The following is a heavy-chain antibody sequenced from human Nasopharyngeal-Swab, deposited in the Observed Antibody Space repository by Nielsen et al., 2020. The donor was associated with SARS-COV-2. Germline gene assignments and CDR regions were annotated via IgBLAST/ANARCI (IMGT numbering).Heavy chain of an antibody. V-gene: IGHV3-9*02. J-gene: IGHJ4*02. CDR3: AKVVDTSMVIWGYFDY. CDR2: IRWNSGTI. D-gene: IGHD5-18*01. Sequence: SSAASRFTSDNYAMLLGPQAPGEGLEWVSGIRWNSGTIAYAVSVRGRFTISRDNAKNSLYLQMNSLRAEDTALYYCAKVVDTSMVIWGYFDYWGRGTLVTVAS. CDR1: RFTSDNYA.